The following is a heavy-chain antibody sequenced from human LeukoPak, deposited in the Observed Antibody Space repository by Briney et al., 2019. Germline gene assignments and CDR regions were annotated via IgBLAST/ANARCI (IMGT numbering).Heavy chain of an antibody. J-gene: IGHJ4*02. V-gene: IGHV3-48*01. Sequence: GGSLRLSCAASGFTFSSYSMNWVRQAPGKGLEGVSYISSSSSSSIIYYADSVKGRFTISRDNAKNSLYLQMNSLRAEDTAVYYCARSSGSYYGLNWGQGTPVIVSS. CDR1: GFTFSSYS. D-gene: IGHD1-26*01. CDR2: ISSSSSSSII. CDR3: ARSSGSYYGLN.